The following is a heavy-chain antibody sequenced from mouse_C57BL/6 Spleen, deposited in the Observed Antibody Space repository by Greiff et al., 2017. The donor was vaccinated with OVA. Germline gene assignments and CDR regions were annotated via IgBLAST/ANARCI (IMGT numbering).Heavy chain of an antibody. D-gene: IGHD2-4*01. CDR3: ARSTMITYFDY. CDR1: GYTFTSYW. V-gene: IGHV1-64*01. Sequence: QVQLQQPGAELVKPGASVKLSCKASGYTFTSYWMQWVKQRPGQGLEWIGMIHPNSGSTNYNEKFKSKATLTVDKSSSTAYMQLSSLTSEDSAVYYCARSTMITYFDYWGQGTTLTVSS. CDR2: IHPNSGST. J-gene: IGHJ2*01.